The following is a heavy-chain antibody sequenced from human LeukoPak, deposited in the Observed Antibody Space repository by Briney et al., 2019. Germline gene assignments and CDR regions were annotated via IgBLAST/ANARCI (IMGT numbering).Heavy chain of an antibody. CDR2: INWNGGST. Sequence: GGSLRLSCAASGFTFDDYGMSWVRQAPGKGLEWVSGINWNGGSTGYADSVKGRFTISRDNAKNSLYLQMNSLRAEDTALYYCARGGIAAAGTYGYYYYYYYMDVWGRGTTVTVSS. CDR1: GFTFDDYG. J-gene: IGHJ6*03. V-gene: IGHV3-20*04. CDR3: ARGGIAAAGTYGYYYYYYYMDV. D-gene: IGHD6-13*01.